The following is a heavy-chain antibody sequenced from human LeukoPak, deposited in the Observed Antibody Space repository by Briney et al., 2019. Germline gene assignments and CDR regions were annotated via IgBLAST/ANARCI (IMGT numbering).Heavy chain of an antibody. D-gene: IGHD2-15*01. CDR1: GDSISSYY. J-gene: IGHJ4*02. V-gene: IGHV4-4*07. CDR2: IYTSGST. CDR3: ARGVVVAATREYYFDY. Sequence: NPSETLSLTCTVSGDSISSYYWSWIRQPAGKGLEWIGRIYTSGSTNYNPSLKSRVTMSVDTSKNQFSLKLSSVTAADTAVYYCARGVVVAATREYYFDYWGQGTLVTVSS.